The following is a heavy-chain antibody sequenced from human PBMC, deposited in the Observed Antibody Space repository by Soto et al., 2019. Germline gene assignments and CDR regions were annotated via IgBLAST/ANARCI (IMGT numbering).Heavy chain of an antibody. CDR3: ARIGVGSRR. J-gene: IGHJ3*01. CDR1: GDTFSHYV. CDR2: LAPISGSP. Sequence: VQMVQSGAEVKEPGSSVKVSCTNSGDTFSHYVMSWVRQAPGQGLEWMGSLAPISGSPNYAERFEGRLTNSADAGTSTMYMELRSLKYDDTAVYYCARIGVGSRRWGQGTMVTVSS. D-gene: IGHD1-26*01. V-gene: IGHV1-69*18.